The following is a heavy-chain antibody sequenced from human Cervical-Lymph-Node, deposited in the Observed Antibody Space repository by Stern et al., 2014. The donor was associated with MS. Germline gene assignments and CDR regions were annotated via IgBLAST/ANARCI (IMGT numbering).Heavy chain of an antibody. V-gene: IGHV3-23*04. CDR2: ISGSGDST. Sequence: VQLVESGGSLVQPGGSLRLSWAASGFTFSSYAMSWVRQAPGKGLEWVSAISGSGDSTYYADSVKGRFTISRDNSKNTLYLQMNSLRADDTAVYYCAKEGILVASFDYWGQGTLVTVSS. J-gene: IGHJ4*02. D-gene: IGHD6-19*01. CDR1: GFTFSSYA. CDR3: AKEGILVASFDY.